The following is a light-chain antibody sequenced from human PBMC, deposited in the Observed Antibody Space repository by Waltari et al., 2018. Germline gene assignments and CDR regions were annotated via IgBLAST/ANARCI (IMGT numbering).Light chain of an antibody. V-gene: IGKV3-20*01. CDR3: QQYYTSPRLT. CDR1: QSVSSSY. Sequence: EIVLTQSPGTLSLSPGERDTLSCRASQSVSSSYLAWYQQTPGQAPRLLIYGASSRATGIPDRFSGSGSGPDFTLTISRLEPEDFAVYYCQQYYTSPRLTFGPGTKVDIK. CDR2: GAS. J-gene: IGKJ3*01.